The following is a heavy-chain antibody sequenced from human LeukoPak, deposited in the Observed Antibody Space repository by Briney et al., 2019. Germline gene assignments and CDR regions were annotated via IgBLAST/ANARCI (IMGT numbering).Heavy chain of an antibody. D-gene: IGHD3-16*02. CDR2: INPSGGST. Sequence: ASVKVSCKASGYTFTSYYMHWVRQAPGQGLEWMGVINPSGGSTSYAQKFQGRVTMTRDTSTSTVYMELSSLRSEDTAVYYCARLRRGLDYVWGSYPQRAFDIWGQGTMVTVSS. CDR1: GYTFTSYY. V-gene: IGHV1-46*01. J-gene: IGHJ3*02. CDR3: ARLRRGLDYVWGSYPQRAFDI.